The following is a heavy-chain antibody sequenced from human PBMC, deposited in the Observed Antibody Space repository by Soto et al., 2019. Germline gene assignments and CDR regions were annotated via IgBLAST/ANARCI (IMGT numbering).Heavy chain of an antibody. CDR3: TREGSGRVFDN. D-gene: IGHD6-19*01. CDR1: GYTFTSYY. J-gene: IGHJ4*02. CDR2: INPSGGTT. V-gene: IGHV1-46*01. Sequence: QVQLVQSGAEVKKPGASVKLSCKASGYTFTSYYIHWVRQAPGQGLEWMGIINPSGGTTSYAQKFQVXXTXTXXTSTSTVYMEMSSLRSDDTAVYYCTREGSGRVFDNWGQGTLVTVSS.